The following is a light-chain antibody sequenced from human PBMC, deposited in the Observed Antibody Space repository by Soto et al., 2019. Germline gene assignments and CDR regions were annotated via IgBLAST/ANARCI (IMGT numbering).Light chain of an antibody. J-gene: IGKJ5*01. V-gene: IGKV3-11*01. CDR2: DAS. CDR3: QQRSNWPPVT. Sequence: EIVLTQSPATLSLSPGERATLSCRASQSVSSYLAWYQQKPGQAPRLLIYDASNRATGIPARFSGSGSGTDSTLTISSLGPKNFAVYYCQQRSNWPPVTFGQGTRRE. CDR1: QSVSSY.